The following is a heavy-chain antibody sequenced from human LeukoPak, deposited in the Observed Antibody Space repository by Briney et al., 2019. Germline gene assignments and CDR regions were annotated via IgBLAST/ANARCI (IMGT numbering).Heavy chain of an antibody. D-gene: IGHD2-8*01. J-gene: IGHJ5*02. CDR2: INHSGST. Sequence: SETLSLTCSVYGGSFSGFYWNWIRQPPGKGLEWIGEINHSGSTHYSPSLKSRLSISVDPSKNQFSLKLSSVTAADTAVYYCARGGGYCTNNVCPPWFDPWGQGALVTVSS. CDR1: GGSFSGFY. V-gene: IGHV4-34*01. CDR3: ARGGGYCTNNVCPPWFDP.